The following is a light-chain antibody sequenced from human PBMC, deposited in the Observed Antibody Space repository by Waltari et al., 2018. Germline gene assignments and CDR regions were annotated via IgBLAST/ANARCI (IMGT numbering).Light chain of an antibody. CDR1: QSIMSW. J-gene: IGKJ2*01. CDR2: KAS. CDR3: QQYNTDYT. Sequence: DVQMTQSPSTLSASVGDTVSITCRASQSIMSWLAWYQQKAGKAPKVLISKASTLESGVPSIFSGSESRPEFTLTISNLQPDDFATYYSQQYNTDYTCGQGTILEIK. V-gene: IGKV1-5*03.